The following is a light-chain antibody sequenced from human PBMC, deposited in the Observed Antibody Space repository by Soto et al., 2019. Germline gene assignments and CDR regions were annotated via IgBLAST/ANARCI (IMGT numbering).Light chain of an antibody. CDR3: TSSTTSTTMI. CDR1: SSDIGAYNF. V-gene: IGLV2-14*03. CDR2: DVN. Sequence: QSVLTQPASVSGSPGQSITISCTGNSSDIGAYNFVSWYQQHPGKAPKLMLYDVNIRPSGVSNRFSGSKSGNTASLTISGLQAEDEADYYCTSSTTSTTMIFGGGTKLTVL. J-gene: IGLJ2*01.